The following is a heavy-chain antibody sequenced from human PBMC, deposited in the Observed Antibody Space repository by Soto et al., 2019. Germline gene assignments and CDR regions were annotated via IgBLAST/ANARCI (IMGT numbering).Heavy chain of an antibody. V-gene: IGHV1-69*06. Sequence: QVQLVQSGAEVKKPGSSVKVSCKASGGTFSSYAISWVRQAPGQGLEWMGGIIPIFGTANYAQKFQGRVTITADKSTSTAYMELSSLRSEDTAMYYCARDRKIAARPYYYYGMDVWGQGTTVTVSS. CDR1: GGTFSSYA. CDR2: IIPIFGTA. J-gene: IGHJ6*02. CDR3: ARDRKIAARPYYYYGMDV. D-gene: IGHD6-6*01.